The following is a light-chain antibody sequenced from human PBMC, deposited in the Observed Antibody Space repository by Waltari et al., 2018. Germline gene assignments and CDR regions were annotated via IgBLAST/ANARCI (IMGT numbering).Light chain of an antibody. J-gene: IGKJ4*01. CDR1: QSVNTY. CDR3: QQRSNWRT. Sequence: EMVLKQSPATLSLSPGERATLSCRASQSVNTYLAWYQQKPGQAPRLLIYDASIRATAIPARFSGSGSGTDFTLTISNLDPEDFAVYYCQQRSNWRTFGGGTKVEIK. CDR2: DAS. V-gene: IGKV3-11*01.